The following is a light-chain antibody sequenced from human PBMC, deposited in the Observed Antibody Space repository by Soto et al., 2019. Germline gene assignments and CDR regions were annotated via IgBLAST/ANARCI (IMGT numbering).Light chain of an antibody. CDR2: EVT. Sequence: QSVLTQPPSASGYPGQSVTISYTGTSGDIGGYDNVPWYQQHPGKAPKLMIYEVTKRPLGVPDRFSGSKSGKTAPPTVSGLQAEDEADYYCSSYAGSNNPYVIGTGSEGTVL. V-gene: IGLV2-8*01. CDR1: SGDIGGYDN. J-gene: IGLJ1*01. CDR3: SSYAGSNNPYV.